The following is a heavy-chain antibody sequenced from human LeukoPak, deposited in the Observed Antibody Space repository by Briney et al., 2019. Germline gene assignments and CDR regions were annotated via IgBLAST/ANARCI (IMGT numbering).Heavy chain of an antibody. J-gene: IGHJ5*02. V-gene: IGHV3-23*01. CDR3: AKGGYCSSSSCYYGWFEP. Sequence: PGGSLRLSCAASGFSFSSYAMHWVRQAPGKGLEWVSTTSAGGNSTYYADSVKGRFTISRDNSKNTFYLQMNSLRAEDTAAYYCAKGGYCSSSSCYYGWFEPWGQGTLVTVSS. CDR2: TSAGGNST. D-gene: IGHD2-2*01. CDR1: GFSFSSYA.